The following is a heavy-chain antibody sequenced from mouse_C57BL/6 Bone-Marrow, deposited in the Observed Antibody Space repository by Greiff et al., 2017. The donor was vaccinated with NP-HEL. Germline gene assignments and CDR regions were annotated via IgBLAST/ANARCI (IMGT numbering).Heavy chain of an antibody. V-gene: IGHV1-74*01. CDR1: GYTFTSYW. J-gene: IGHJ2*01. CDR3: AKASGYSNYYFDY. D-gene: IGHD2-5*01. Sequence: VQLQQPGAELVKPGASVKVSCKASGYTFTSYWMHWVKQRPGQGLEWIGRIHPSDSDTNYNQKFKGKATLTVDKSSSTAYMQLSSLTSEDSAVYYCAKASGYSNYYFDYWGKGTTLTVSS. CDR2: IHPSDSDT.